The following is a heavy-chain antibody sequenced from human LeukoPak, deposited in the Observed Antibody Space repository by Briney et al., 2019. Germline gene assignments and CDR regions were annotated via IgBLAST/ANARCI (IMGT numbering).Heavy chain of an antibody. Sequence: ASVKVSCKVSEYTLTELSMHWVRQAPGEGLEWMGGFNPEDGKTIYAQKFQGRVTMTEDTSTDTAYMELSSLRSEDTAVYHCVTAVTTLNYFDYWGQGTLVTVSS. J-gene: IGHJ4*02. CDR3: VTAVTTLNYFDY. V-gene: IGHV1-24*01. D-gene: IGHD4-11*01. CDR2: FNPEDGKT. CDR1: EYTLTELS.